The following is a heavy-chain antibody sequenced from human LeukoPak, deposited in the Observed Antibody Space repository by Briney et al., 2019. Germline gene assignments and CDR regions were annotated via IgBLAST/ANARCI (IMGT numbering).Heavy chain of an antibody. D-gene: IGHD5-18*01. J-gene: IGHJ4*02. CDR2: IKSKTDGGTI. CDR3: TTAAQAPFIQQGRY. V-gene: IGHV3-15*01. Sequence: PGGSLRLSCAASGFTFSSYGMHWVCQAPGKGLEWVGRIKSKTDGGTIDYAAPVKGRFTISRDDSKNTLYLQMNSLKTEDTAVYYCTTAAQAPFIQQGRYWGQGTLVTVSS. CDR1: GFTFSSYG.